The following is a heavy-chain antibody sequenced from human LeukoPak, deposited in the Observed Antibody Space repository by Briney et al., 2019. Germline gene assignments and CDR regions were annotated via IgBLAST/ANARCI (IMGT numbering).Heavy chain of an antibody. Sequence: PGGSLRLSCAASGFTFSDYYMSWIRQAPGKGLEWVSYISSSSSTLSYADSVKGRFTISRDNAKNSLFLQMSSLRAEDTAVYYCARDVTGWPNWFDSWGQGTLVTVSS. V-gene: IGHV3-11*01. CDR3: ARDVTGWPNWFDS. CDR2: ISSSSSTL. J-gene: IGHJ5*01. D-gene: IGHD2-21*02. CDR1: GFTFSDYY.